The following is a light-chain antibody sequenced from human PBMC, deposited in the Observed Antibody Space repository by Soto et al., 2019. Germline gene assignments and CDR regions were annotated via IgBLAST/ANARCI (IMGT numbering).Light chain of an antibody. CDR1: QTVSSF. J-gene: IGKJ2*01. CDR3: QQRYNWPPT. V-gene: IGKV3-11*01. Sequence: EIVLSQSPAILSLSPGDRATLSCRASQTVSSFLAWYQQKPGQAPRLLIYDTSNRATGVPARFSASGSGTDLTLRISSLELEDFAVYFCQQRYNWPPTFGQGTKLEIK. CDR2: DTS.